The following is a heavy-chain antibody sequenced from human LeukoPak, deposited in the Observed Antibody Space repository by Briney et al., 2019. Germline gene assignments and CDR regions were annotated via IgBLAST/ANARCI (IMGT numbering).Heavy chain of an antibody. CDR2: IYYSGST. J-gene: IGHJ4*02. V-gene: IGHV4-39*01. Sequence: SETLSLTCTVSGGSISSSSYYWGWIRQPPGKGLEWIGSIYYSGSTYYNPSLKSRVTISVDTSKNQFSLKLSSVTAADTAVYYCARLSTILEENFDYWGQGTLVTVSS. D-gene: IGHD3-9*01. CDR1: GGSISSSSYY. CDR3: ARLSTILEENFDY.